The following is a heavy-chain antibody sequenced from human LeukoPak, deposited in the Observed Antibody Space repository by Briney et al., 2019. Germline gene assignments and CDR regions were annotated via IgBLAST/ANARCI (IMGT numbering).Heavy chain of an antibody. D-gene: IGHD2-15*01. J-gene: IGHJ5*02. V-gene: IGHV3-73*01. CDR1: GFTFSGSA. Sequence: GGSLRLSCAASGFTFSGSAVHWVRQASGKGLEWVGRIRSKANSYATAYAASVKGRFTISRDDSKNTAYLQMNSLKTEDTAVYYCTPDIVVVVAATWGQGTLVTVSS. CDR3: TPDIVVVVAAT. CDR2: IRSKANSYAT.